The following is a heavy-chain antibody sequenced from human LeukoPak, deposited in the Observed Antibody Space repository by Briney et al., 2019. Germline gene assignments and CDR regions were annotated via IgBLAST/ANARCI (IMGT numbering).Heavy chain of an antibody. V-gene: IGHV1-2*02. CDR2: INPNSGET. J-gene: IGHJ4*02. CDR3: ARYNWNDVVSALDY. Sequence: GASVKVSCKASGYTFTGYYMHWVRQAPGQGLEWMGWINPNSGETNYAQKFQGGVTLTRDTSISTFYMEVSRLRSDDTAVYFCARYNWNDVVSALDYWGQGTLVTVSS. D-gene: IGHD1-1*01. CDR1: GYTFTGYY.